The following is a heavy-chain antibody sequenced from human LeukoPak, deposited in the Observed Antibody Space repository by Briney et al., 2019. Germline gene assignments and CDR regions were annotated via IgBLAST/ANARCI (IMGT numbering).Heavy chain of an antibody. CDR3: ARETGYSSSWPLAY. CDR2: LSYDGSTK. CDR1: GYTFSSYA. D-gene: IGHD6-13*01. J-gene: IGHJ4*02. Sequence: GGSLRLSCAASGYTFSSYAMHWVRQAPGKGLEWVAYLSYDGSTKHYADSVKGRFTISRDDSTNTLYLQMNSLRAEDTSVYYCARETGYSSSWPLAYWGQGTLVTVSS. V-gene: IGHV3-30-3*01.